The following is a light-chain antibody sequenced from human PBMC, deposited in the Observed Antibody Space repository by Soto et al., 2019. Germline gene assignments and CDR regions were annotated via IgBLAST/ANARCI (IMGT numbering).Light chain of an antibody. CDR1: SSNIGSNY. CDR3: AAWDDSLSGPV. CDR2: RNN. J-gene: IGLJ2*01. V-gene: IGLV1-47*01. Sequence: QSVLTQPPSASGTPGQRVTISCSGSSSNIGSNYVYWYQQLPGTAPKLLIYRNNQRPSGVPDRFSGSKSGTSASLAISGRRYEDEADYYCAAWDDSLSGPVFGGGTQLTVL.